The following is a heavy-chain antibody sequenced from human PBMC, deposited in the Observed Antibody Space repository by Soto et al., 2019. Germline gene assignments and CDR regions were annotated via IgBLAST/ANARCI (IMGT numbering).Heavy chain of an antibody. Sequence: PSETLSLTCTVSGGSISSNYWTWIRQPPGRGLEWIGYVYNSGSTNYNPSLKSRVTISEDTSKSQFSLKVNSMTAADTAVYYCARYRREAVAGYTLDNWGQGMLVPVS. D-gene: IGHD6-13*01. CDR2: VYNSGST. CDR1: GGSISSNY. V-gene: IGHV4-59*01. CDR3: ARYRREAVAGYTLDN. J-gene: IGHJ4*02.